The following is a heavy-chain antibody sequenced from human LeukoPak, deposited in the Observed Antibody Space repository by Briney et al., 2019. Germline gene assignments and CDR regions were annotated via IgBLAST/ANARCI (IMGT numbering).Heavy chain of an antibody. D-gene: IGHD7-27*01. Sequence: GGSLRLSCAASGFTFSYAWMHWVRQAPGKGLEWVGRVKSKSRGETTDYAAPVKGRFTLSRDDSKNTLYLQMNSLKTEDTAVYYCATGLGRPFDIWGQGTMLTVSS. V-gene: IGHV3-15*01. CDR3: ATGLGRPFDI. CDR1: GFTFSYAW. J-gene: IGHJ3*02. CDR2: VKSKSRGETT.